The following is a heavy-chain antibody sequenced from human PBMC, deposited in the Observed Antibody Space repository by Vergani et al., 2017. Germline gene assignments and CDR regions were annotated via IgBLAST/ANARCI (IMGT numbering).Heavy chain of an antibody. CDR3: GRVAGFYGLVSRLLDL. J-gene: IGHJ5*02. CDR2: MYHSGST. D-gene: IGHD3-10*01. V-gene: IGHV4-59*01. Sequence: QVRLQESGPGLVKPAETLSLTCSASGGSMSGYYWSWIRQPPGKELEWIGYMYHSGSTNYNPSLETRVTISGDTSKNQFSLNLNSVTAAYTAVYYCGRVAGFYGLVSRLLDLWGQGILVTVSS. CDR1: GGSMSGYY.